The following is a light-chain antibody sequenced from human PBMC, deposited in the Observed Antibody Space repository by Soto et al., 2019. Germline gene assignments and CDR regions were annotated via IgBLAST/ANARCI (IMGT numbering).Light chain of an antibody. Sequence: DIHMAQSPSTLSASLGDRVTVTVRASQDISGRLAWFQQKPGKAPKFLISHASRLQNGVPSRFSGSEYGTDFTLTISSLQPEDFATYYCKQSYSTITFGQGTRLEIK. CDR2: HAS. CDR3: KQSYSTIT. V-gene: IGKV1-12*01. CDR1: QDISGR. J-gene: IGKJ5*01.